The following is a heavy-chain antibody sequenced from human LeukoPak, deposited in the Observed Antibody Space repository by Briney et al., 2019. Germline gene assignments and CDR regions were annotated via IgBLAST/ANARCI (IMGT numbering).Heavy chain of an antibody. CDR2: ISGSGGST. V-gene: IGHV3-23*01. D-gene: IGHD3-16*01. CDR1: GSTFSSHA. Sequence: GGSLRLSCAASGSTFSSHAMSWVRQAPGKGLEWVSGISGSGGSTYYADSVKGRFTISRDNSKNTLYLQMNSLRAEDTAVYYCARSYDYGAIGYFDYWGQGTLVTVSS. CDR3: ARSYDYGAIGYFDY. J-gene: IGHJ4*02.